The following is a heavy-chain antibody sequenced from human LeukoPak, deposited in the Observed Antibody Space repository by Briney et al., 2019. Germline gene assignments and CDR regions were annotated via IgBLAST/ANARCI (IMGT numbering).Heavy chain of an antibody. D-gene: IGHD6-13*01. V-gene: IGHV4-59*01. Sequence: SETLSLTCTVSGGSISSYYWSWIRQPPGKGLEWIGYIYYSGSTNYNPSLKSRVTISVDTSKNQFSLKLSSVTAADTAVYYCARDRSETSSSWPDWFDPWGQGTLVTVSS. J-gene: IGHJ5*02. CDR1: GGSISSYY. CDR2: IYYSGST. CDR3: ARDRSETSSSWPDWFDP.